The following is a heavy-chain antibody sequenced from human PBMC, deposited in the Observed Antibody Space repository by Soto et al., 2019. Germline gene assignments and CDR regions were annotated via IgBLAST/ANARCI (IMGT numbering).Heavy chain of an antibody. CDR3: ARVGRPQHLLTGFDN. CDR2: IRPDGSNR. V-gene: IGHV3-33*01. D-gene: IGHD3-16*01. CDR1: GFTFSDYA. Sequence: VQLVESGGGVVQPGWSLRLSCVTSGFTFSDYAMHWVRQAPGKGLEWVAVIRPDGSNRYYADSVKGRFTISRDISKNTLYLQMSSVRADDTAVYFCARVGRPQHLLTGFDNWGQGTLVTVSS. J-gene: IGHJ5*02.